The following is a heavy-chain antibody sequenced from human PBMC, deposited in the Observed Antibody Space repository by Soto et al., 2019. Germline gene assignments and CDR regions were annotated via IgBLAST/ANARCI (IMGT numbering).Heavy chain of an antibody. CDR2: IIPILGTA. CDR3: TSFDSNGYYPQNHY. CDR1: GGSFSSFS. V-gene: IGHV1-69*01. J-gene: IGHJ4*02. Sequence: QEILAQSGAEVKKPGSSVKVSCKVSGGSFSSFSINWVRQAPGQRFEWMGGIIPILGTANFTQKFQDRVTFTADESTATAYMTLSSLTSEATAFYYCTSFDSNGYYPQNHYWGPGTQVTVSS. D-gene: IGHD3-22*01.